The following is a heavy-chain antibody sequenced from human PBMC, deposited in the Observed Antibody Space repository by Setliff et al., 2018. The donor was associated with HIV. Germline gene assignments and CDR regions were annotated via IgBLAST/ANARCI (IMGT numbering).Heavy chain of an antibody. J-gene: IGHJ4*02. V-gene: IGHV3-23*01. CDR1: GFTFSDYY. CDR2: ISGGGGKT. CDR3: VRDINWAFDY. Sequence: GGSLRLSCAGSGSGGSGFTFSDYYMSWVRQAPGKGLEWVSAISGGGGKTDYADSVKGRFTISRDNSKNTLYLQMNSLRADDTAVYFCVRDINWAFDYWGQGILVTVSS. D-gene: IGHD1-1*01.